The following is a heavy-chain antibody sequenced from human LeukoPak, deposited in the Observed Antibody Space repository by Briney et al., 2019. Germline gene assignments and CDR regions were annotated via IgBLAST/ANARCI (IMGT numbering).Heavy chain of an antibody. CDR3: ARGGSSSWFFDY. V-gene: IGHV4-59*01. CDR2: IYYSGST. Sequence: KPSETLSLTCTVSGASISSYYWSWIRQPPGKGLEWIGNIYYSGSTNYNPSLKSRVTISVDTSKNQFSLKLSSVTAADTAVYYCARGGSSSWFFDYWGQGALVTVSS. CDR1: GASISSYY. D-gene: IGHD6-13*01. J-gene: IGHJ4*02.